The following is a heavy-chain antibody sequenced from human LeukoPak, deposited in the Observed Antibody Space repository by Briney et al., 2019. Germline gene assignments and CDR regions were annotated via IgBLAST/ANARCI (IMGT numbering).Heavy chain of an antibody. D-gene: IGHD4-17*01. CDR2: FDPEDGET. CDR1: GYTLTELS. V-gene: IGHV1-24*01. CDR3: ATDVSYGDLLGC. J-gene: IGHJ4*02. Sequence: ASVKVSCKVSGYTLTELSMHWVRQAPGKRLEWMGGFDPEDGETIYAQKFQGRVTMTEDTSTDTAYMELSSLRSEDTAVYYCATDVSYGDLLGCWGQGTLVTVSS.